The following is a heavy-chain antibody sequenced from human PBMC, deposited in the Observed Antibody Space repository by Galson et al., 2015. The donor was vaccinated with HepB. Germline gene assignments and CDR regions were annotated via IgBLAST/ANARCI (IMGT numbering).Heavy chain of an antibody. CDR2: ISGSGDST. CDR3: AKDVYNWNDVVDY. Sequence: SLRLSCAVSGFTFRSYAVNWVRQAPGKGLEWVSSISGSGDSTYNADSVKGRFTISRDNSENTLYLQMNSLRAEDTAVYYCAKDVYNWNDVVDYWGQGTLVTVSS. J-gene: IGHJ4*02. D-gene: IGHD1-20*01. CDR1: GFTFRSYA. V-gene: IGHV3-23*01.